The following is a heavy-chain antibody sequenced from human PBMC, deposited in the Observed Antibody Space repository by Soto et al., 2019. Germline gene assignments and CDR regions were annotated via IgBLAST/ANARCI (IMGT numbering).Heavy chain of an antibody. J-gene: IGHJ6*02. CDR3: AIDCITTSCYYGYYYYGMDV. CDR2: FNAGNGNT. CDR1: GYTFTTYA. D-gene: IGHD2-2*01. Sequence: QVHLVQSGAEEKKPGASVKVSCKASGYTFTTYAVHWVRQAPGQRLEWMGWFNAGNGNTKYSQKFHGRVTITMDTSATTAYMELSSVRSEDTAVYYCAIDCITTSCYYGYYYYGMDVWGQGATVTVSS. V-gene: IGHV1-3*05.